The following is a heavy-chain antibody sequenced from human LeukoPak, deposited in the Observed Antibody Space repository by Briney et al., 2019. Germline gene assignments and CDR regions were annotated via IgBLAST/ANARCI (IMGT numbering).Heavy chain of an antibody. CDR3: AREDSYFDY. CDR1: GGSISSGSYY. J-gene: IGHJ4*02. V-gene: IGHV4-61*02. Sequence: SETLSLTCTVSGGSISSGSYYWSWIRQPAGKRLEWIGRIYTSGSTNYNPSLKSRVTISVDTSKNQFSLKLSSVTAADTAVYYCAREDSYFDYWGQGTLVTVSS. CDR2: IYTSGST.